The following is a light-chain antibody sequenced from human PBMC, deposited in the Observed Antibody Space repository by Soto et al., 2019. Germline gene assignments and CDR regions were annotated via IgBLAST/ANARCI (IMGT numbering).Light chain of an antibody. Sequence: QAVVNQEPTLTVSPGGTVILTCGSSTGAVTSGHYPYWFQQKPGQAPKTLIYDTFNTHSWTPARFSGSLLGGKAALTLSGAQPEDEAVYFCLLSYNTVVIFGGGTKVTVL. CDR2: DTF. J-gene: IGLJ2*01. CDR3: LLSYNTVVI. CDR1: TGAVTSGHY. V-gene: IGLV7-46*01.